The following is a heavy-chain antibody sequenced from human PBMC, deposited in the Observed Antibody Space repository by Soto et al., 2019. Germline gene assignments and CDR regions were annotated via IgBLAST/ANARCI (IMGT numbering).Heavy chain of an antibody. CDR3: ARVPYSRFDFWSGYHTLYGMDV. CDR2: IYYSGST. Sequence: SETLSLTCTVSGGSISSGDYYWSWIRQPPGKGLEWIGYIYYSGSTYYNPSLKSRVTISVDTSKNQFSLKLSSVTAADTAVYYCARVPYSRFDFWSGYHTLYGMDVWGQGTTVTVSS. CDR1: GGSISSGDYY. D-gene: IGHD3-3*01. J-gene: IGHJ6*02. V-gene: IGHV4-30-4*01.